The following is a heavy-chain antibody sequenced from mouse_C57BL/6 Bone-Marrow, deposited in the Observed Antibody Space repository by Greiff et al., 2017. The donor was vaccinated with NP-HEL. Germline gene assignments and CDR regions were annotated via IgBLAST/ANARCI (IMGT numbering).Heavy chain of an antibody. Sequence: QLQQPGAELVKPGASVKMSCKASGYTFTSYWITWVKQRPGQGLEWIGDIYPGSGSTNYNEKFKSKATLTVDTSSSTAYIQLSSLTSEDSAVYYCARHYYGSSLLYAMDYWGQGTSVTVSS. J-gene: IGHJ4*01. CDR3: ARHYYGSSLLYAMDY. D-gene: IGHD1-1*01. CDR1: GYTFTSYW. CDR2: IYPGSGST. V-gene: IGHV1-55*01.